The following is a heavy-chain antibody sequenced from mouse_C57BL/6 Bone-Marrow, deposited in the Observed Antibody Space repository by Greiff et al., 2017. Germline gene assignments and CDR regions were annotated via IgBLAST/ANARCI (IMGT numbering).Heavy chain of an antibody. CDR2: ISDGGSYT. D-gene: IGHD3-1*01. Sequence: EVKLVESGGGLVKPGGSLKLSCAASGFTFTSYAMSWVRQTPEQRLEWVATISDGGSYTYYPDNVKGRFTISRDNAKNNLYLQKSHRKTEDTAMYYCAREGLVYYFDYWGQGTTLTVSS. CDR3: AREGLVYYFDY. CDR1: GFTFTSYA. J-gene: IGHJ2*01. V-gene: IGHV5-4*01.